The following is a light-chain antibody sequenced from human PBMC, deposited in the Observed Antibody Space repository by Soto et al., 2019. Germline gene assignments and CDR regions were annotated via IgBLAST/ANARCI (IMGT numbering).Light chain of an antibody. J-gene: IGKJ4*01. Sequence: EIVLTQPPATLSLSPGQRATLSCGASQSVSNRLAWYQQRPGLAPRLLIYDASTWATGIPDRFSGSGSGRDFTLTISRLEPEDSAVYYCQQYAGSPLTFGGGTKVEIK. V-gene: IGKV3D-20*01. CDR1: QSVSNR. CDR3: QQYAGSPLT. CDR2: DAS.